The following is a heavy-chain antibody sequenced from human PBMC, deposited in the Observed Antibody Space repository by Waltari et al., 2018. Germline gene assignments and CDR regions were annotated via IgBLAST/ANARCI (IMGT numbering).Heavy chain of an antibody. D-gene: IGHD3-3*01. CDR3: ARDWSGSGRGINF. J-gene: IGHJ4*02. CDR1: GFILSNYR. Sequence: VESGGGLVQPGGSLRLSCAASGFILSNYRMRWVRQAPGKGLEWVANIKPDGTEKYYVASVWGRFTISRDNTQNSLSLQMTALRDDDTGRYFCARDWSGSGRGINFWGQGVPVTVSS. V-gene: IGHV3-7*03. CDR2: IKPDGTEK.